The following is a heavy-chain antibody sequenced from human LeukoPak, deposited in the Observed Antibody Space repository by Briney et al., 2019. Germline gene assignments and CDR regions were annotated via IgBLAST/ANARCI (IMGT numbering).Heavy chain of an antibody. CDR2: ISYDGSNK. CDR1: GFTFISYG. J-gene: IGHJ4*02. Sequence: GGSLRLPCAASGFTFISYGMHWVRQAPGKGLEWVAVISYDGSNKYYADSVKGRFTISRDNSKNTLYLQMNSLRAEDTAVYYCAKDRSYYDSSGSPTFDYWGQGTLVTVSS. CDR3: AKDRSYYDSSGSPTFDY. V-gene: IGHV3-30*18. D-gene: IGHD3-22*01.